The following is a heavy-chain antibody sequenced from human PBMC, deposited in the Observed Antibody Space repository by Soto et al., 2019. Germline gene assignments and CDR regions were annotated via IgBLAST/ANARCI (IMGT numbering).Heavy chain of an antibody. V-gene: IGHV3-30*01. D-gene: IGHD2-2*01. CDR1: GFTFNRNA. J-gene: IGHJ5*02. Sequence: PGGSLRLSCAASGFTFNRNALHWVRQAPGKGLEWVAVISYEGTTKYYADPVKGRFTISRDNSKSTLYLQMDSLRPEDTAVYYCARDPVEPAGGGYVAYSWFDPWGQGALVTVSS. CDR3: ARDPVEPAGGGYVAYSWFDP. CDR2: ISYEGTTK.